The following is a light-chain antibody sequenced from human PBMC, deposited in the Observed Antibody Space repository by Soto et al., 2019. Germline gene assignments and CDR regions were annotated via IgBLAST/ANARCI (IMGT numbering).Light chain of an antibody. Sequence: DMVMTQSPLSLPVTPGEPPSISCRSSKSLLHSNGYNYLDWYLQKPGQSPQLLIYLGSNRASGVPDRFSGSGSGTDFTLKISRVEAEDVGVYYCMQALQTPRTFGQGTKVEIK. V-gene: IGKV2-28*01. CDR3: MQALQTPRT. CDR2: LGS. CDR1: KSLLHSNGYNY. J-gene: IGKJ1*01.